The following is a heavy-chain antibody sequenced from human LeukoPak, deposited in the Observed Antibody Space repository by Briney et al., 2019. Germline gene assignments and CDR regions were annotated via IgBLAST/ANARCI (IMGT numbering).Heavy chain of an antibody. CDR2: INPNSGGT. J-gene: IGHJ5*02. D-gene: IGHD2-2*01. Sequence: GASVKVSFKASVYTFTGYYMHWVRQAPGQGLEWMGWINPNSGGTNYAQKFQGRVTMTRDTSISTAYMELSRLRSDDTAVYYCAKIYCSSTSCYDRNWFDPWGQGTLVTVSS. CDR3: AKIYCSSTSCYDRNWFDP. V-gene: IGHV1-2*02. CDR1: VYTFTGYY.